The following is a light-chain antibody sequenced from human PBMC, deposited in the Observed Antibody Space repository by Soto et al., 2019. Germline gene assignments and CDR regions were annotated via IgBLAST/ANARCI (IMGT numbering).Light chain of an antibody. CDR1: QGINNY. CDR2: DAS. CDR3: QQYENLPT. Sequence: DIQLTQSPSLLSASVGDRVTITCRASQGINNYLSWYQQKPGRAPKLLICDASNLEAGVPSRFRGSGSGTDFTFTISRLQPEDIATYYCQQYENLPTFGQGTRLEIK. V-gene: IGKV1-33*01. J-gene: IGKJ5*01.